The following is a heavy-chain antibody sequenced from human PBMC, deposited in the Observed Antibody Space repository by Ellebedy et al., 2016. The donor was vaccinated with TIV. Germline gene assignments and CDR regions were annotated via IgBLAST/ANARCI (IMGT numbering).Heavy chain of an antibody. CDR1: GFTFSDYY. CDR3: ARVSKETTSTACFDY. D-gene: IGHD2-2*01. J-gene: IGHJ4*02. CDR2: ISSSGSTI. Sequence: GESLKISCAASGFTFSDYYMSWIRQAPGKGLEWVSYISSSGSTIYYADSVKGRFTISRDNAKNSLYLEMNSLRAEDTAVYYCARVSKETTSTACFDYWGQGTLVSVSS. V-gene: IGHV3-11*01.